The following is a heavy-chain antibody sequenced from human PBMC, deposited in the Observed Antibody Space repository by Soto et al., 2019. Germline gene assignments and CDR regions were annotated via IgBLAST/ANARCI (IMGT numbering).Heavy chain of an antibody. J-gene: IGHJ6*02. V-gene: IGHV1-46*01. Sequence: QVQLVQSGAEVKKPGASVKVSCKASGYTFTSYYMHCVRQAPGQGLEWMGIINPSGGSTSYAQKFQGRVTMTRDTSTSTVYMELSSLRSEDTAVYYCARDRRLLFLEWLFRSYGMDVWGQGTTVTVSS. CDR1: GYTFTSYY. CDR3: ARDRRLLFLEWLFRSYGMDV. CDR2: INPSGGST. D-gene: IGHD3-3*01.